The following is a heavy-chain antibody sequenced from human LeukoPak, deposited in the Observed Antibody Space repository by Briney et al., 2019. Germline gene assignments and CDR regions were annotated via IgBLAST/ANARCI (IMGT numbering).Heavy chain of an antibody. V-gene: IGHV1-18*01. D-gene: IGHD3-10*01. CDR3: ARSGHRRYYYASGPDY. CDR1: GYTFTNYG. J-gene: IGHJ4*02. CDR2: ISGYNGNT. Sequence: ASVKVSCEASGYTFTNYGLSWVRQAPGQGLEWMGWISGYNGNTKYAQKLQGRVTMTTDTSTNTAYMELRSLRSDDTAVYYCARSGHRRYYYASGPDYWGQGTLVTVSS.